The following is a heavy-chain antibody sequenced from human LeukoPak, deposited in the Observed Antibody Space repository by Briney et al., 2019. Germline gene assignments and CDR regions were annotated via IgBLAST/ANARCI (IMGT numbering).Heavy chain of an antibody. V-gene: IGHV4-30-4*01. CDR2: IYYSGST. J-gene: IGHJ4*02. CDR3: ARDRDGFQDY. D-gene: IGHD3-10*01. Sequence: PSETLSLTCTASGGSISIGDYYWSWIRQPPGKGLEWIGYIYYSGSTYYNPSLKSRVTISVDTSKNQFSLKLSSVTAADTAVYYCARDRDGFQDYWGQGTLVTVSS. CDR1: GGSISIGDYY.